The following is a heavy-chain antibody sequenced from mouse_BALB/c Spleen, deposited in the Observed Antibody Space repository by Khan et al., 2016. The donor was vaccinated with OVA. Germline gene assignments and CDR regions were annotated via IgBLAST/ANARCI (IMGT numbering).Heavy chain of an antibody. CDR3: AREGAYYRSDGWFAY. D-gene: IGHD2-14*01. CDR1: GYTFTTYT. V-gene: IGHV1-4*01. CDR2: IIPSNDYT. Sequence: QIQLVQSGAELARPGASVKMSCKASGYTFTTYTIHWVKQRPGQGLEWIGYIIPSNDYTNYNQKFKDRATLTADKSSSTAYMQLSSLLSEDSAAYYCAREGAYYRSDGWFAYWGQGTLVTVSA. J-gene: IGHJ3*01.